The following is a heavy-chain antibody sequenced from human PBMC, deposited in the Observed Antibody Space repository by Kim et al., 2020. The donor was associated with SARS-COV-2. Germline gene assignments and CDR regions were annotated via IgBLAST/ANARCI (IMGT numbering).Heavy chain of an antibody. CDR2: MNPNSGNT. V-gene: IGHV1-8*01. J-gene: IGHJ4*02. CDR1: GYTFTSYD. Sequence: ASVKVSCKASGYTFTSYDINWVRQATGQGLEWMGWMNPNSGNTGYAREFQGRVTMTRNTSINTAYMELSSLRSEDTAVYYCARGTKSIGDWAPYFDYWGQGTLVTVSS. CDR3: ARGTKSIGDWAPYFDY. D-gene: IGHD2-21*02.